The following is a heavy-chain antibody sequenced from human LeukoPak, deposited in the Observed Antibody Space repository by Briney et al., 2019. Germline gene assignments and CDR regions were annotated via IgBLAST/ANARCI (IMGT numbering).Heavy chain of an antibody. CDR1: GFTFTTSW. CDR3: ARDYDFWSGYPSYFDY. CDR2: IKSDGSST. D-gene: IGHD3-3*01. V-gene: IGHV3-74*01. Sequence: PGGSLRLSCAASGFTFTTSWMHWFRQAPGKGLVWVSRIKSDGSSTNYADSVKGRFTISRDNAENTLYLQMNSLRAEDTAVYYCARDYDFWSGYPSYFDYWGQGTLVTVSS. J-gene: IGHJ4*02.